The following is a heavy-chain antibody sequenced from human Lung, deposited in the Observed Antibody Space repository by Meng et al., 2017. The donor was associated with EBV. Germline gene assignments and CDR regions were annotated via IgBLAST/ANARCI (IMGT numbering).Heavy chain of an antibody. V-gene: IGHV3-11*01. CDR1: GFIFSDYY. CDR2: ISSSGSII. J-gene: IGHJ5*02. CDR3: ARIPAWFDP. D-gene: IGHD2-2*01. Sequence: QGQVGESGVCRGKPGGSLRLSCAASGFIFSDYYMSWIRQAPGKGLEWVSYISSSGSIIYYADSVKGRFTISRDNSKNSLYLQMNSLRADDTAVYYCARIPAWFDPWGQGTLVTVSS.